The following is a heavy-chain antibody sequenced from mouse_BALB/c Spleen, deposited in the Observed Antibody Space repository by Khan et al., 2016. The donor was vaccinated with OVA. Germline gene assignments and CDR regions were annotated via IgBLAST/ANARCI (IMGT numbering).Heavy chain of an antibody. V-gene: IGHV1S135*01. CDR2: IDPFSGST. J-gene: IGHJ3*01. CDR1: GYSFTTYY. D-gene: IGHD2-13*01. Sequence: LQESGPELMKPGASVKISCMASGYSFTTYYIHWVMQSHGKSLEWIGYIDPFSGSTTYNQKFKGKATLTVDKSSSTAYIHLSTLTSEDSADDYGTMHGDGAGFTYWGQGTLVTVSA. CDR3: TMHGDGAGFTY.